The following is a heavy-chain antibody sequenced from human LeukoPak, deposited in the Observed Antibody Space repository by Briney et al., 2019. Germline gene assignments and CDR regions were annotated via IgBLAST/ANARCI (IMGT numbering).Heavy chain of an antibody. J-gene: IGHJ4*02. CDR2: ISWNSGSI. CDR1: GFTFDDYA. D-gene: IGHD3-10*01. V-gene: IGHV3-9*01. Sequence: GGSLRLSCAASGFTFDDYAMHWVRQAPGKGLEWVSGISWNSGSIGYADSVKGRFTISRDNAKNPLYLQMNSLRAEDTALYYCAKDVYGSGSLEVDYWGQGTLVTVSS. CDR3: AKDVYGSGSLEVDY.